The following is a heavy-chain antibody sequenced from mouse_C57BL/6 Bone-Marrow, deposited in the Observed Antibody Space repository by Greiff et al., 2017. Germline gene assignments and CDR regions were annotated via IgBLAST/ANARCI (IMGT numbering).Heavy chain of an antibody. D-gene: IGHD4-1*01. CDR1: GYAFTNYL. J-gene: IGHJ2*01. Sequence: QVQLQQSGAELVRPGTSVKVSCKASGYAFTNYLIEWVKQRPGQGLEWIGVINPGSGGTNYNEKFKGKATLTADKSSSTAYMQLSRLTSEDPAVYFFGRRDWDVVDYWGPGTTPPVSS. CDR3: GRRDWDVVDY. V-gene: IGHV1-54*01. CDR2: INPGSGGT.